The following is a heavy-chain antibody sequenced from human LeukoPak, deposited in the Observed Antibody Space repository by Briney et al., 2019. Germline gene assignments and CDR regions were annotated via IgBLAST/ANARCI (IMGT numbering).Heavy chain of an antibody. V-gene: IGHV3-30*02. CDR1: TFSFRNYG. D-gene: IGHD6-6*01. CDR2: IPCDGMNE. Sequence: PGGSLRLSCAASTFSFRNYGMHWVRQAPGRGLEWVAFIPCDGMNEKYADSVRGRFSISRDNSKSTLYLQMYSLTTDDAAVYYCAKDLYSRQSIAATSEGYWGQGTLVTVSS. CDR3: AKDLYSRQSIAATSEGY. J-gene: IGHJ4*02.